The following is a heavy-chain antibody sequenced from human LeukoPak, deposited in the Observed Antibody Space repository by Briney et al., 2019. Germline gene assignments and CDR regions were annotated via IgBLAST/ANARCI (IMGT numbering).Heavy chain of an antibody. J-gene: IGHJ3*02. CDR2: IYPGDSDT. Sequence: GESLKISCKGSGYSFTSYWIGWVRQMPGKGLEWMGIIYPGDSDTRYSPSFQGQVTISADKSISTAYLQWSSLKASDTAMYYCATTPITMVRGVITFSAFDIWGQGTMVTVSS. D-gene: IGHD3-10*01. V-gene: IGHV5-51*01. CDR1: GYSFTSYW. CDR3: ATTPITMVRGVITFSAFDI.